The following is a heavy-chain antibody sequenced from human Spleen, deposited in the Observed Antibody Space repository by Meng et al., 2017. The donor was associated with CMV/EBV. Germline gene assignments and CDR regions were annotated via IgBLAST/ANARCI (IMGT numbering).Heavy chain of an antibody. Sequence: VQLVESGVGLVPPGGSLRLSCAASGFTFSSYWMHWVRQAPGKGLVWVSRINSDGSSTSYADSVKGRFTISIDNAKNTLYLQMNSLRAEDTAVYYCARERGYYYDSSGYFDYWGQGTLVTVSS. CDR2: INSDGSST. CDR3: ARERGYYYDSSGYFDY. J-gene: IGHJ4*02. D-gene: IGHD3-22*01. V-gene: IGHV3-74*01. CDR1: GFTFSSYW.